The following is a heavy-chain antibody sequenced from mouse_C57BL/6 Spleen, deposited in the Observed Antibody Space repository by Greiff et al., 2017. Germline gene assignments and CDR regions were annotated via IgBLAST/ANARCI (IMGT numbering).Heavy chain of an antibody. Sequence: EVMLVESGGGLVKPGGSLKLSCAASGFTFSDYGMHWVRQAPEKGLEWVAYISSGSSTIYYAETVKGRFTISRDNAKNTLFLQMTSLRSEDTAMYYCARDGSAWFAYWGQGTLVTVSA. D-gene: IGHD2-3*01. V-gene: IGHV5-17*01. J-gene: IGHJ3*01. CDR1: GFTFSDYG. CDR3: ARDGSAWFAY. CDR2: ISSGSSTI.